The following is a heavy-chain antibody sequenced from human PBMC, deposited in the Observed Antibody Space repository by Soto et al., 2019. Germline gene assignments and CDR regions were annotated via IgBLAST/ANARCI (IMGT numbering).Heavy chain of an antibody. V-gene: IGHV3-11*06. CDR1: GFTFSDYY. D-gene: IGHD2-21*01. CDR2: ISSSGSYI. Sequence: QMQLVESGGDLVKPGGSLRLSCEASGFTFSDYYMSWIRQVPGQGLEWPSFISSSGSYIKYSDSMRGRLTVSRDNGKNSLYLQMHSLRVEDTAVYYCARLRVGVNWYFDLWGRGTMVPVSA. J-gene: IGHJ2*01. CDR3: ARLRVGVNWYFDL.